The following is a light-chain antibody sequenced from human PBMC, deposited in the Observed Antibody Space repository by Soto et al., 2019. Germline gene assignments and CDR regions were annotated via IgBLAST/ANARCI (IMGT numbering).Light chain of an antibody. CDR1: QSVSIY. J-gene: IGKJ4*01. V-gene: IGKV1-39*01. Sequence: DIQMTQSPSSLSASVGDRVTITCRASQSVSIYLSWYQQKPEKAPELLIYTASSLQSGVPSRFSGSGSETDFTLTISSLQPEDFATYYCQQSFSTPVTFGGGTKVEIK. CDR3: QQSFSTPVT. CDR2: TAS.